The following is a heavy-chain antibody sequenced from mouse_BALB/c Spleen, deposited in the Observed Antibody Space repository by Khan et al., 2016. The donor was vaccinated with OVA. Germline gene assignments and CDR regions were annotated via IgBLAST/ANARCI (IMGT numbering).Heavy chain of an antibody. CDR1: GYSITTDYA. CDR3: ARRGPGFSY. CDR2: IGYRGST. J-gene: IGHJ3*01. V-gene: IGHV3-2*02. Sequence: EVQLQESGPGLVKPSQSLSLTCTVTGYSITTDYAWNWIRQFPGNKLEWMGYIGYRGSTSYNPSLKSRISLPRDTSKTQFFLQLNSVTTEDTATFYCARRGPGFSYWGQGTLVTVSA.